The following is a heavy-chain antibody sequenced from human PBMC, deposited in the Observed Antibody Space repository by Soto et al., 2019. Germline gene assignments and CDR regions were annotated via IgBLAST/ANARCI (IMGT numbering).Heavy chain of an antibody. D-gene: IGHD6-19*01. CDR1: GDSLSGGDYY. CDR3: ARAYRINGWSDYFFDY. V-gene: IGHV4-30-4*08. Sequence: QVLLQESGPGLVKSSQTLSLTCTVSGDSLSGGDYYWSWIRQPPGKGLEWIGDIYYTGFTFYNPSLKSRLNISLDSSKNQFSLRLNSVTAADTAVYFCARAYRINGWSDYFFDYWGQGTLVTVSS. J-gene: IGHJ4*02. CDR2: IYYTGFT.